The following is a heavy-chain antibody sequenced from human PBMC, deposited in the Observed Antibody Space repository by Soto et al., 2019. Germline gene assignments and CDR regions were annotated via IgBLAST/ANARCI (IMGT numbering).Heavy chain of an antibody. CDR2: IYYSGST. Sequence: KTSETLSLTCTVSGGSISSSSYYWGWIRQPPGKGLEWIGSIYYSGSTYYNPSLKSRVTISVDTSKNQFSLKLSSVTAADTAVYYCASMGEIESLRFLEWLPKEVIDWSWGQGTLVTVSS. V-gene: IGHV4-39*01. CDR3: ASMGEIESLRFLEWLPKEVIDWS. J-gene: IGHJ4*02. CDR1: GGSISSSSYY. D-gene: IGHD3-3*01.